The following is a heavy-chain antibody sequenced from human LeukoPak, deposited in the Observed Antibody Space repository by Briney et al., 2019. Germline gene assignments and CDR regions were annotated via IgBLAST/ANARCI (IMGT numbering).Heavy chain of an antibody. D-gene: IGHD3-10*01. CDR1: GVTVGTNN. J-gene: IGHJ4*02. CDR3: ARGQWFGDQYYDS. V-gene: IGHV3-53*01. Sequence: PGGSLRLSCAASGVTVGTNNMSWVRQAPGKGPEWVSFIHSGGSTYYADYVKGRFTISRDNSKTTLYLQMNSLRAEDTAVYYCARGQWFGDQYYDSWGQGTLVTVSS. CDR2: IHSGGST.